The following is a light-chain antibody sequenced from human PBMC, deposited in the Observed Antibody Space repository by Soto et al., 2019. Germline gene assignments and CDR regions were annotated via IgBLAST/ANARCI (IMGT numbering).Light chain of an antibody. J-gene: IGKJ4*01. CDR1: QGIRNE. CDR3: LQHNDYPLT. V-gene: IGKV1-17*01. CDR2: LAS. Sequence: DIQMTQSPSSLSASVGDKVTIACRASQGIRNELAWYQRKPGKAPKRLLFLASHVESGVPSRFSGSGSGTDFTLTISTLQPEDSATYYCLQHNDYPLTFGGGTKIEVK.